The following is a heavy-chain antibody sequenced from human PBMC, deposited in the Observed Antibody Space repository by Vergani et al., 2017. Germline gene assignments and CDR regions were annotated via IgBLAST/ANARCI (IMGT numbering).Heavy chain of an antibody. V-gene: IGHV3-33*01. CDR1: GFTFSSYG. CDR2: IWYDGSNK. D-gene: IGHD3-3*01. Sequence: QVQLVESGGGVVQPGWSLRLSCAASGFTFSSYGMHWVRQAPGKGLEWVAVIWYDGSNKYYADSVKGRFTISRDNSENTLYLQMNSLRAEDTAVYYCVRGNYDCWSGAYMDVWGKGTTVTVSS. CDR3: VRGNYDCWSGAYMDV. J-gene: IGHJ6*03.